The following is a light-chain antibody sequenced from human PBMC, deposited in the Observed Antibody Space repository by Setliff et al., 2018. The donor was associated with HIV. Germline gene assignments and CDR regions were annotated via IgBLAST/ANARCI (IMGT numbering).Light chain of an antibody. CDR2: TNS. CDR1: HSNIGTTT. V-gene: IGLV1-44*01. J-gene: IGLJ1*01. Sequence: QSALTQPPSASGTPGQSVTISCSGSHSNIGTTTVNWYQRLPGAAPKLLIYTNSLRPSGVPNRFSGSKSGTSASLAISGLRSGDEAEYYCASWDDTLKVYVFGSGTKVTV. CDR3: ASWDDTLKVYV.